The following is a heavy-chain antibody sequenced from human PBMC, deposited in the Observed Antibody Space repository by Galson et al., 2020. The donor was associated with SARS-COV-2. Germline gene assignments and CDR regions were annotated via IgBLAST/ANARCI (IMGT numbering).Heavy chain of an antibody. CDR3: ARGRLGDIMDV. Sequence: SETLSLTCTVSGGSISSGNYYWSWIRQPAGKGLEWIGRIYTSGSTNYNPSTKSRVTISVDTSKNQFSLERSAVTAADTAVYYCARGRLGDIMDVWGKGTTVTISS. V-gene: IGHV4-61*02. CDR1: GGSISSGNYY. D-gene: IGHD3-16*01. J-gene: IGHJ6*03. CDR2: IYTSGST.